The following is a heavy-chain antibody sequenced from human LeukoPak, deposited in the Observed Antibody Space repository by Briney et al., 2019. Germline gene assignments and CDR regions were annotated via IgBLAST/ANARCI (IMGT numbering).Heavy chain of an antibody. Sequence: GGSLRLSCAVSGLTFSSSWMDWVRQAPGKGLEWVASINPDGNKKYSADSVKGRFTISRDNAEDSLYLQMNSLRVEDTAFYYCARDLAYSRLDYWGQGMLVTVSS. V-gene: IGHV3-7*01. CDR1: GLTFSSSW. CDR2: INPDGNKK. CDR3: ARDLAYSRLDY. D-gene: IGHD5-18*01. J-gene: IGHJ4*02.